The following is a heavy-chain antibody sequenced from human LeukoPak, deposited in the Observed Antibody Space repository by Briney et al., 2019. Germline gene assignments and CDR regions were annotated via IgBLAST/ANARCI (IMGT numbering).Heavy chain of an antibody. D-gene: IGHD1-26*01. V-gene: IGHV3-15*01. CDR2: IKSNTDGGTT. CDR3: TTDSIVGATSAFDI. J-gene: IGHJ3*02. Sequence: GGSLRLSCAASGFTFSNAWMTWVRQAPGKGLEWVGHIKSNTDGGTTDYAAPVKGRFTFSRDDSKNTLYLQMNSLKTEDTAVYYCTTDSIVGATSAFDIWGQGTMVTVSS. CDR1: GFTFSNAW.